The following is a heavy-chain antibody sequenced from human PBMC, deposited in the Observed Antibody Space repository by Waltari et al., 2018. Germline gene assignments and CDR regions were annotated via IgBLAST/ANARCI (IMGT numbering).Heavy chain of an antibody. CDR1: GGSISSSSYY. Sequence: QLQLQESGPGLVKPSETLSLTCTVPGGSISSSSYYWGWIRQPPGKGVEWIGSIYYSWSSYYNPSLKSRVTISVDTSKNQFSLKLSSVTAADTAVYYCATQQLDISAGNWFDPWGQGTLVIVSS. V-gene: IGHV4-39*01. CDR2: IYYSWSS. CDR3: ATQQLDISAGNWFDP. J-gene: IGHJ5*02. D-gene: IGHD6-13*01.